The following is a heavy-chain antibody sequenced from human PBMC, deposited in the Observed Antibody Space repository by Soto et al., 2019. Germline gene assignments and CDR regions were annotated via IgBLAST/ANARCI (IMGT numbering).Heavy chain of an antibody. J-gene: IGHJ4*02. CDR2: IIPIYASP. V-gene: IGHV1-69*06. CDR3: AVTVTGSRSPLAH. Sequence: QVQLVQSGAEVKKPGSSVKVSCKASGGTFSSNAISWVRQAPGQGLEWMGGIIPIYASPNYAQNFQGRVXXXADKATSTAYLELSRLKFADSAIYYCAVTVTGSRSPLAHWGRGTLVIVSS. D-gene: IGHD3-9*01. CDR1: GGTFSSNA.